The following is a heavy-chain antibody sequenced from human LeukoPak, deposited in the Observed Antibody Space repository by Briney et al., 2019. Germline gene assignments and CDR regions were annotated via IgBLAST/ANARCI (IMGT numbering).Heavy chain of an antibody. V-gene: IGHV3-74*01. D-gene: IGHD4-23*01. CDR3: ARGRPHGNDY. J-gene: IGHJ4*02. CDR2: IASDGSST. CDR1: GFTFSSYW. Sequence: GGSLRLSCAASGFTFSSYWMNWVRQAPGKGLVWVSRIASDGSSTTYADSVKGRFSISRDNAKNTLYLQMNSPRVEDTAVYYCARGRPHGNDYWGQGTLVTVSS.